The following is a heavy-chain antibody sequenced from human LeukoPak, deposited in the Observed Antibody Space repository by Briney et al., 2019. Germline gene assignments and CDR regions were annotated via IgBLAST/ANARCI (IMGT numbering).Heavy chain of an antibody. CDR2: IFPSGGEI. Sequence: GGSLRLSCAASGFTFSTFAMIWVRKPPGKGLEWVSSIFPSGGEIHYADSVRGRFTISRDNSKGTLSLQMNSLRAEDTAVYYCARDMVQVATMTFDYWGQGTLVTVSS. CDR1: GFTFSTFA. CDR3: ARDMVQVATMTFDY. D-gene: IGHD5-12*01. J-gene: IGHJ4*02. V-gene: IGHV3-23*01.